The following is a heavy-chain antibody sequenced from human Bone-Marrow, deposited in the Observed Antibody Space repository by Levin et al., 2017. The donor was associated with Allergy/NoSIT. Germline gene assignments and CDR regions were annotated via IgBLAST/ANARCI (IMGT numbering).Heavy chain of an antibody. CDR1: GFTFSSYG. D-gene: IGHD2-2*01. Sequence: GESLKISCAASGFTFSSYGMHWVRQAPGKGLEWVAVIWYDGSNKYYADSVKGRFTISRDNSKNTLYLQMNSLRAEDTAVYYCARDQDIVVVPAANVGYGMDVWGQGTTVTVSS. J-gene: IGHJ6*02. CDR2: IWYDGSNK. CDR3: ARDQDIVVVPAANVGYGMDV. V-gene: IGHV3-33*01.